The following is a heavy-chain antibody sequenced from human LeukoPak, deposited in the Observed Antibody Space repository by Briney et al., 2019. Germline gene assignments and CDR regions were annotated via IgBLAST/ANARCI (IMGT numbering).Heavy chain of an antibody. V-gene: IGHV4-4*02. D-gene: IGHD1-14*01. CDR1: GGSISSSNW. CDR3: ARTPDYSDY. Sequence: SETLSLTCAVSGGSISSSNWWSWARQPPGKGLEWIGEIYHSGSTKYNPPLKSRVTISIDKSKNQFSLKLSSVTAADTAVYYCARTPDYSDYWGQGTLVTVSS. J-gene: IGHJ4*02. CDR2: IYHSGST.